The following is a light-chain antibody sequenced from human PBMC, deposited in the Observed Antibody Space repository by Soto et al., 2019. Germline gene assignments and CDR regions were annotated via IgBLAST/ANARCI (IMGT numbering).Light chain of an antibody. Sequence: NFMLTQPHSVSESPGKTVTISCTGSSGSIASNYVQWYQQRPGSAPTTVIYEDNQRPSGVPDRFSGSIDSSSNSASLTISGLKTEDEADYYCQSYDSSYAVFGGGTQLTVL. V-gene: IGLV6-57*02. J-gene: IGLJ7*01. CDR3: QSYDSSYAV. CDR1: SGSIASNY. CDR2: EDN.